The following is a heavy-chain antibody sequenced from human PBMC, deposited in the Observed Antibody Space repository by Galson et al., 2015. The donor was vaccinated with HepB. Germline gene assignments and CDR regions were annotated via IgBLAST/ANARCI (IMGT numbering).Heavy chain of an antibody. CDR3: AREEVTMVRGIIYNYYGMDV. CDR1: GDSVSSNSAT. Sequence: CAISGDSVSSNSATWNWIRQSPSRGLEWLGRTYYKSKWYNDYAVSVRSRIRINPDTSKNQISLQLNSVTPDDTALYYCAREEVTMVRGIIYNYYGMDVWGQRTTVTLPS. J-gene: IGHJ6*02. CDR2: TYYKSKWYN. D-gene: IGHD3-10*01. V-gene: IGHV6-1*01.